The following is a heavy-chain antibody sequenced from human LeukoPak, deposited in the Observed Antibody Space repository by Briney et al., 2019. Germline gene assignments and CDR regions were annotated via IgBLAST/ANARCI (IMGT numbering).Heavy chain of an antibody. CDR3: ARVNYGLFDY. CDR1: GFTFSDYW. CDR2: IKQDGSEK. V-gene: IGHV3-7*01. J-gene: IGHJ4*02. Sequence: GGSLRLSCEASGFTFSDYWMSWVRQAPGKGLEWVANIKQDGSEKYYVDSVEGRFTISRDNAQNSLYLQMNSLRAEDTAMYYCARVNYGLFDYWGQGTLVTVSS. D-gene: IGHD3-10*01.